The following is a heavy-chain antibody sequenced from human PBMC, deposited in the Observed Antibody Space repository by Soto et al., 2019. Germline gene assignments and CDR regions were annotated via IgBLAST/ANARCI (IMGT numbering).Heavy chain of an antibody. CDR3: ARGYGSGSYTHYYYYYGMDV. CDR2: INHSGST. J-gene: IGHJ6*02. D-gene: IGHD3-10*01. Sequence: PSETLSLTCAVYGGSFSGYYWSWIRQPPGKGLEWIGEINHSGSTNYNPSLKSRVTISVDTSKNQFSLKLSSVTAADTAVYYCARGYGSGSYTHYYYYYGMDVWGQGTTVT. V-gene: IGHV4-34*01. CDR1: GGSFSGYY.